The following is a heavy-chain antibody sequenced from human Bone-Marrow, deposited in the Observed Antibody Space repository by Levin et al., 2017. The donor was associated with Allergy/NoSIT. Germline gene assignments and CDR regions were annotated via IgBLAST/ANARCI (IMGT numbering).Heavy chain of an antibody. J-gene: IGHJ3*02. V-gene: IGHV3-23*01. D-gene: IGHD2-15*01. Sequence: LSLTCAASGFTFSSYAMSWVRQAPGKGLEWVSGISGSGVTTYYADSVKGRFTISRDNSKNTLHLQMNSLRAEDTALYYCAKGFLGYCSSSSCPEDIWGQGTMVTVSS. CDR2: ISGSGVTT. CDR1: GFTFSSYA. CDR3: AKGFLGYCSSSSCPEDI.